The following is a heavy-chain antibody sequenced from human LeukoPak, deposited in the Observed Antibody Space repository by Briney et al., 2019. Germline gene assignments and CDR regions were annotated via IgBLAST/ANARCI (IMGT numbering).Heavy chain of an antibody. CDR3: AKEMATIMGNWFDP. J-gene: IGHJ5*02. CDR1: GGSISSGSYY. V-gene: IGHV4-61*02. Sequence: SETLSLTCTVSGGSISSGSYYWSWIRQPAGKGLEWIGRIYTSGSTNYNPSLKSRVTISVDTSKNQFSPKLSSVTAADTAVYYCAKEMATIMGNWFDPWGQGTLVTVSS. D-gene: IGHD5-24*01. CDR2: IYTSGST.